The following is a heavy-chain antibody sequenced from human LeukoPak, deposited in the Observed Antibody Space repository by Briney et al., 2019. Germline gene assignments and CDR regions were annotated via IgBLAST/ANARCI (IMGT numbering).Heavy chain of an antibody. CDR2: IRSKAYGGTA. D-gene: IGHD4-17*01. CDR1: GFTFGDHS. Sequence: GGSLRLSCTASGFTFGDHSVSWFRQAPGKGLEWVGFIRSKAYGGTAEYAASVKGRFTISRDNSKNTLYLQMNSLRAEDTAVYYCARARTTRGFDYWGQGTLVTVSS. CDR3: ARARTTRGFDY. V-gene: IGHV3-49*03. J-gene: IGHJ4*02.